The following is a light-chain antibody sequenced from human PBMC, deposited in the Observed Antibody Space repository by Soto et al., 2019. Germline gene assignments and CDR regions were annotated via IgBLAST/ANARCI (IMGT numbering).Light chain of an antibody. CDR3: HQSYITLLT. CDR1: QSSSSY. V-gene: IGKV1-39*01. J-gene: IGKJ3*01. CDR2: AAS. Sequence: DIQMTQSPSSLSASVGDRVTITCRASQSSSSYLHWYQQKPGKAPKLLIYAASSWQSGVPSRFSGSGSGTDFTLTICILQPEDFAAYYCHQSYITLLTLVPGTKVHI.